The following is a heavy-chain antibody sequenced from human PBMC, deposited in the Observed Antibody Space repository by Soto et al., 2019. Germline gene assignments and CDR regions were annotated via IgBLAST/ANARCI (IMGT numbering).Heavy chain of an antibody. CDR2: IYYSGST. J-gene: IGHJ3*02. Sequence: PSETLSLTCTVSGGSISSGGYYWSWIRQHPGKGLEWIGYIYYSGSTYYNPSLKSRATISVDTSKNQFSLKLSSVTAADTAVYYCASWGSRGTYYDILTGAHNDAFDIWGQGTMVTVSS. CDR3: ASWGSRGTYYDILTGAHNDAFDI. CDR1: GGSISSGGYY. V-gene: IGHV4-31*03. D-gene: IGHD3-9*01.